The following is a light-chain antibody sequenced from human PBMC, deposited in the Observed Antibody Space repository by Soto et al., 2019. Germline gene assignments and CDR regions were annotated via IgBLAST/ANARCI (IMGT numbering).Light chain of an antibody. J-gene: IGLJ1*01. Sequence: TQPPSVSETPGQRVTISCSGTISNIGRNYVCWYQQLPGTAPKLLIYGNSQRPSGVPERFSGSKSGTSASLAISGLRSEDDAEYFCAVWDARLSGYVFGSGTRSPS. CDR1: ISNIGRNY. CDR3: AVWDARLSGYV. V-gene: IGLV1-47*02. CDR2: GNS.